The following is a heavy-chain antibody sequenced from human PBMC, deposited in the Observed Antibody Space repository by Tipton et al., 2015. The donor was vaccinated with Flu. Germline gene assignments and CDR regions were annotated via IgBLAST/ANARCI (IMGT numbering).Heavy chain of an antibody. CDR2: IGTRDDT. CDR3: ARDRQFGDGGWHFDL. D-gene: IGHD3-16*01. J-gene: IGHJ2*01. CDR1: GFTVSGYD. Sequence: SLRLSCAASGFTVSGYDMNWVRQAAGEGLEWVSDIGTRDDTHYPGSVKGRFFISRDDTKNSVHLQMNNLRAGDTAVYYCARDRQFGDGGWHFDLWGRGTLVTVSS. V-gene: IGHV3-13*01.